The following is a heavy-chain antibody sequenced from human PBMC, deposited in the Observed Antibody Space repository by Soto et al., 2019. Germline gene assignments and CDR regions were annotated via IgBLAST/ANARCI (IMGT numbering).Heavy chain of an antibody. D-gene: IGHD3-10*01. CDR3: AREARGVISGMDV. CDR2: ISHSGST. V-gene: IGHV4-59*01. CDR1: GGSISYDY. J-gene: IGHJ6*02. Sequence: ETLSLTCTVAGGSISYDYCSWIRQPPGKGLEWIGHISHSGSTNYKPSLKGRVTISVDTSKRQFSLKLSSVTAADTAVYYCAREARGVISGMDVWGQGTTVTVSS.